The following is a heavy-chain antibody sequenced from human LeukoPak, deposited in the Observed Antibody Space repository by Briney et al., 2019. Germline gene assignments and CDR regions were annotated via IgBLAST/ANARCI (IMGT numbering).Heavy chain of an antibody. CDR3: ARGPGYYDRPYHDAFDI. CDR1: GYTFTSCD. D-gene: IGHD3-22*01. CDR2: MNPNSGNT. V-gene: IGHV1-8*01. J-gene: IGHJ3*02. Sequence: ASVKVSCKASGYTFTSCDINWVRQATGQGLEWMGWMNPNSGNTGYAQKFQGRVTMTRNTSISTAYMELSSLRSEDTAVYYCARGPGYYDRPYHDAFDIWGQGTMVTVSS.